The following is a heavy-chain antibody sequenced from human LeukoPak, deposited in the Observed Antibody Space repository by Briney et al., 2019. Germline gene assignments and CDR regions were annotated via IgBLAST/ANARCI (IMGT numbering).Heavy chain of an antibody. CDR2: VNPNSGGT. Sequence: ASVKVPCKASGYTFTGYYMHWVRQAPGQGLEWMGWVNPNSGGTNYAQKFQGRVTMTRDTSISTAYMELSRLRSDDTAVYYCARLLEWSQARDYWGQGTLVTVSS. D-gene: IGHD3-3*01. V-gene: IGHV1-2*02. CDR1: GYTFTGYY. CDR3: ARLLEWSQARDY. J-gene: IGHJ4*02.